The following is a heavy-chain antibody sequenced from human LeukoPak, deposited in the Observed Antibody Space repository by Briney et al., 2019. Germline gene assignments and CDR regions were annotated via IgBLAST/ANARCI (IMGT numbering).Heavy chain of an antibody. CDR3: ARNPSREEFDP. V-gene: IGHV4-59*12. D-gene: IGHD6-6*01. Sequence: SETLSLTCTVSGGSISGYYWSWIRQPPGKGLEWIAYIYYSGSTNYNPSLKSRVTISVDTSKNQFSLKLSSVTAADTAVYYCARNPSREEFDPWGQGTLVTVSS. J-gene: IGHJ5*02. CDR1: GGSISGYY. CDR2: IYYSGST.